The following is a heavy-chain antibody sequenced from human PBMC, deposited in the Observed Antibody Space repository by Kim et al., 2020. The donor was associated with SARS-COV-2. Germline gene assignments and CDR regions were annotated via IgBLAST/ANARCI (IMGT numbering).Heavy chain of an antibody. CDR2: CT. V-gene: IGHV4-30-2*05. Sequence: CTYYTPSLRSRVTISGETSKTQFSLKLSSVTAADTAVDYCASEGRGIDYWGQGTLVTVSS. CDR3: ASEGRGIDY. D-gene: IGHD1-26*01. J-gene: IGHJ4*02.